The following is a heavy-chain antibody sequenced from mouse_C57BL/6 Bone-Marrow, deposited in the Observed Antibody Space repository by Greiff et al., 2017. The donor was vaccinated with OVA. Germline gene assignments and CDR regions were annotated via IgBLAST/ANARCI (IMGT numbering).Heavy chain of an antibody. Sequence: EVKVEESGGGLVKPGGSLKLSCAASGFTFSSYTMSWVRQTPEKRLEWVATISGGGGNTYYPDSVKGRFTISRDNAKNTLYLQMSSLRSEDTALYYCARGAYYSNSAWFAYWGQGTLVTVSA. V-gene: IGHV5-9*01. CDR2: ISGGGGNT. J-gene: IGHJ3*01. CDR1: GFTFSSYT. D-gene: IGHD2-5*01. CDR3: ARGAYYSNSAWFAY.